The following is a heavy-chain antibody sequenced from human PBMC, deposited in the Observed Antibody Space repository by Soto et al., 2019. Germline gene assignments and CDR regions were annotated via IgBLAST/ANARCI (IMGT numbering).Heavy chain of an antibody. CDR2: ISGTSETI. CDR3: ATGYCRSDNCHFTH. CDR1: GFNFHTYT. J-gene: IGHJ4*02. Sequence: DVQLVESGGGLVKPGGSLRLSCAASGFNFHTYTMTCVRQAPGKGLEWVSYISGTSETIFYADSVKGRFTISRDNAKNSLYLQLNSLRDEETAVYYCATGYCRSDNCHFTHWGQGTLVTVSS. V-gene: IGHV3-48*02. D-gene: IGHD2-2*03.